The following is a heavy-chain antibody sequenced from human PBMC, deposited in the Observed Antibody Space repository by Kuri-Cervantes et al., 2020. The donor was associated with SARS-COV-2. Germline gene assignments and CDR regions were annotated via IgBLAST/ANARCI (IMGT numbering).Heavy chain of an antibody. CDR3: ARDVRYYDRADYYYGMDV. J-gene: IGHJ6*02. Sequence: ASVKVSCKASGYTFTGYYMHWVRQAPGQGLEWMGWINPNSGGTNYAQKFQGWVTMTRDTSISTAYMELSRLRSDDTAVYYCARDVRYYDRADYYYGMDVWGQGTTVTVSS. CDR2: INPNSGGT. D-gene: IGHD3-10*02. CDR1: GYTFTGYY. V-gene: IGHV1-2*04.